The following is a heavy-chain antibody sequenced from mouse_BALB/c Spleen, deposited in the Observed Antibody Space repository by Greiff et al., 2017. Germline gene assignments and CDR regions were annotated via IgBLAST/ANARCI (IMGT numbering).Heavy chain of an antibody. V-gene: IGHV1S81*02. D-gene: IGHD1-1*02. J-gene: IGHJ4*01. CDR3: TRYGSYVGAMDY. Sequence: QVQLQQPGAELVKPGASVKLSCKASGYTFTSYYMYWVKQRPGQGLEWIGGINPSNGGTNFNEKFKSKATLTVDKSSSTAYMQLSSLTSEDSAVYYCTRYGSYVGAMDYWGQGTSVTVSS. CDR2: INPSNGGT. CDR1: GYTFTSYY.